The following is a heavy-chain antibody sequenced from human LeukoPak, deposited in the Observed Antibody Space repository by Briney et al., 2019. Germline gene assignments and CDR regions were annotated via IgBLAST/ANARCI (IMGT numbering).Heavy chain of an antibody. J-gene: IGHJ5*02. D-gene: IGHD1-14*01. Sequence: PSETLSLTCTVPGGSISSYYWSWIRQPPGKGLEWIGYIYYSGSTNYNPSLKSRVTISVDTSKNQFSLKLSSVTAADTALYYCARARINWFDPWGQGTLVTVSS. CDR2: IYYSGST. CDR3: ARARINWFDP. CDR1: GGSISSYY. V-gene: IGHV4-59*01.